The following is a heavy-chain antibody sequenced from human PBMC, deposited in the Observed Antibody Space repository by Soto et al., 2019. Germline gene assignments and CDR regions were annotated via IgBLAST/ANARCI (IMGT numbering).Heavy chain of an antibody. J-gene: IGHJ5*02. V-gene: IGHV3-30-3*01. Sequence: PGGSLRLSCAASGFTFSSYAMHWVRQAPGKGLEWVAVISYDGSNKYYADSVKGRFTISRDNSKNTLYLQMNSLRAEDTAVYYCARDPTLGYCSSTSCPHFDPWGQGTLVT. CDR3: ARDPTLGYCSSTSCPHFDP. CDR1: GFTFSSYA. CDR2: ISYDGSNK. D-gene: IGHD2-2*01.